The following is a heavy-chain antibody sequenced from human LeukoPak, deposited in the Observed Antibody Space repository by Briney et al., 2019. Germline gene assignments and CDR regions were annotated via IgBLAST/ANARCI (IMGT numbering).Heavy chain of an antibody. CDR1: GGTFSSYA. CDR3: ASSLWFGELLTSYYYGMDV. Sequence: SVKVSCKASGGTFSSYAISWVRQAPGQGLEWMGGIIPIFGTANYAQKFQGRVTITADESTSTAYMELSSLRSEDTAVYYCASSLWFGELLTSYYYGMDVWGQGTTVTVSS. D-gene: IGHD3-10*01. V-gene: IGHV1-69*13. CDR2: IIPIFGTA. J-gene: IGHJ6*02.